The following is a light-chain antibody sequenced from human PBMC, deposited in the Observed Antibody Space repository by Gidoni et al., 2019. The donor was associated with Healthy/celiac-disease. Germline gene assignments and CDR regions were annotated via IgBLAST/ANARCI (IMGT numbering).Light chain of an antibody. CDR2: EVS. CDR3: SSYTSSSTLVV. J-gene: IGLJ2*01. Sequence: QSALTQPASVSGSPGQSITISCTGTSSDVGGYNYVSWYQQQPGKAPKLMIYEVSNRPSGVSNRFSGSKSGNTASLTLSGLQAEDEADYYCSSYTSSSTLVVFGGGTKLTVL. V-gene: IGLV2-14*01. CDR1: SSDVGGYNY.